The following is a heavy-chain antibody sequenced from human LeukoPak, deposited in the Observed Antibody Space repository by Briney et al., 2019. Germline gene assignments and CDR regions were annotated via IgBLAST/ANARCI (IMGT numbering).Heavy chain of an antibody. D-gene: IGHD3-10*01. Sequence: PSETLSLTCTVSGDSISSYYWTWIRQPPGKGLEWIGNIYYSGSTNYNPSLKSRVTILVDTSKNQFSLKLSSVTAADTAVYYCARVGSGRYFDNWGQGTLVTVSS. CDR3: ARVGSGRYFDN. CDR2: IYYSGST. V-gene: IGHV4-59*13. J-gene: IGHJ4*02. CDR1: GDSISSYY.